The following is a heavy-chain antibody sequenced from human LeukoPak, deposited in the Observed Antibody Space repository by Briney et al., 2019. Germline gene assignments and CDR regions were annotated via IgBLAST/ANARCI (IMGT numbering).Heavy chain of an antibody. V-gene: IGHV3-23*01. CDR3: AKADYYDISGYPDY. Sequence: GGSLRLSCAASGFTFSSYAMSWVRQAPGKGLEWVSAISGSGGSTYYADSVKGRFTISRDNSKNTLYLQMNSLRAEDTAVYYCAKADYYDISGYPDYWGQGTLVTVSS. J-gene: IGHJ4*02. CDR1: GFTFSSYA. D-gene: IGHD3-22*01. CDR2: ISGSGGST.